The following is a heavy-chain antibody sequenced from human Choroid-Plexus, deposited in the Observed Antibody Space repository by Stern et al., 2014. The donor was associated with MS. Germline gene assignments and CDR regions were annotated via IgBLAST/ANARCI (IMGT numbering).Heavy chain of an antibody. CDR2: VSYDGSNK. V-gene: IGHV3-30*18. CDR1: GFTFGRCA. J-gene: IGHJ5*02. Sequence: VQLVESGGGVVQPGRPLRLSCAAAGFTFGRCAMHWVRQAPGKGLGWVAGVSYDGSNKYYADSVEGRFTVSRDNSQNTLYIQMSSLRAEDTAVYYCAKDRQYLTYFFAHWGQGSLVTVSS. CDR3: AKDRQYLTYFFAH. D-gene: IGHD2-8*01.